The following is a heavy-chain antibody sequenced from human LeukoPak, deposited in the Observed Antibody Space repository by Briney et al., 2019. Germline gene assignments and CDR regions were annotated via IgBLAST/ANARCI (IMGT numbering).Heavy chain of an antibody. CDR3: ARMTTGHDY. J-gene: IGHJ4*02. CDR1: GTSFTSYY. V-gene: IGHV4-34*01. D-gene: IGHD4-17*01. Sequence: SETLSLTCGVSGTSFTSYYWSWIRQTPGKGLEWIGDVNHSGYTNMNPSLKSRVTISVDTSKNEFSLMMTSVTAADTAVYFCARMTTGHDYWGQGILVTVSS. CDR2: VNHSGYT.